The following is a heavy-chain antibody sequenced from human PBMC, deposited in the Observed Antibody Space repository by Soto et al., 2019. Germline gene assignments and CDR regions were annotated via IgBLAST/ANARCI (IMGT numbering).Heavy chain of an antibody. D-gene: IGHD3-9*01. V-gene: IGHV4-59*08. CDR2: IYYSGST. J-gene: IGHJ5*02. CDR1: GGSLSSYY. Sequence: SETLSLTCVVSGGSLSSYYWSWIRQPPGKGLEWIGYIYYSGSTNYNPSLKSRVTISVDTSKNQFSLKLSSVTAADTAVYYCARGSASVVLRYFDWFPPSNLFDLWAQRTLVTVSS. CDR3: ARGSASVVLRYFDWFPPSNLFDL.